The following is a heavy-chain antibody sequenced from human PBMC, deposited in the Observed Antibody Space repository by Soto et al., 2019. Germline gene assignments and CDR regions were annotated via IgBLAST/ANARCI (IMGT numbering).Heavy chain of an antibody. Sequence: QVQLQQWGAGLLKPSETLSLTCAVYGGSFSGYYWSWIRQPPGKGLECIGEINHSGSTNYNPSLRSRVTISVDTSKNQFSLKLSSVTAADTAVYYCARMNGILTVNRHYYYYDYMDGWGKGTTVTVSS. CDR1: GGSFSGYY. CDR3: ARMNGILTVNRHYYYYDYMDG. V-gene: IGHV4-34*01. J-gene: IGHJ6*03. D-gene: IGHD4-17*01. CDR2: INHSGST.